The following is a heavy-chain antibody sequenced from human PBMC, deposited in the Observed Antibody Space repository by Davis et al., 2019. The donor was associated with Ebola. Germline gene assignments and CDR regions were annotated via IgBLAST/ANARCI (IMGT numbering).Heavy chain of an antibody. CDR2: ISAYNGNT. D-gene: IGHD2-2*01. J-gene: IGHJ4*02. V-gene: IGHV1-18*01. CDR3: ARDSFNTPFDY. CDR1: GYTLTELS. Sequence: ASVKVSCKVSGYTLTELSMHWVRQAPGQGLEWMGWISAYNGNTNYAQKLQGRVTMTTDPSTSTAYMELRSLRPDDTAVYYCARDSFNTPFDYWGQGTLVTVSS.